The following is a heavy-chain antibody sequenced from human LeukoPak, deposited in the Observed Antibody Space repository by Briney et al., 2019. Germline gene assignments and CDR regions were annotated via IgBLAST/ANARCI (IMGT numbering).Heavy chain of an antibody. Sequence: PGGSLRLSCAASGFTVSSNYMSWVRQAPGKRLEWVSVIYSGGSTYYADSVKGRFTISRDNSKNTLYLQMNSLRAEDTAVYYCARVIRARLGDYFDYWGQGTLVTVSS. J-gene: IGHJ4*02. CDR2: IYSGGST. D-gene: IGHD2-21*01. CDR1: GFTVSSNY. CDR3: ARVIRARLGDYFDY. V-gene: IGHV3-66*01.